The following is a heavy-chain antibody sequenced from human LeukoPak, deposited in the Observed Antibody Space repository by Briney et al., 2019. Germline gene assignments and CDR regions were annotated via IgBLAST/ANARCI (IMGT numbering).Heavy chain of an antibody. D-gene: IGHD1-26*01. Sequence: ASVKVPCKASGYTFTGYYMHWVRQAPGQGLEWMGRINPNSGGTNYAQKFQGRVTMTRDTSISTAYMELSRLRSDDTAVYYCARGPWSGSYMVYWGQGTLVTVSS. CDR1: GYTFTGYY. J-gene: IGHJ4*02. CDR3: ARGPWSGSYMVY. V-gene: IGHV1-2*06. CDR2: INPNSGGT.